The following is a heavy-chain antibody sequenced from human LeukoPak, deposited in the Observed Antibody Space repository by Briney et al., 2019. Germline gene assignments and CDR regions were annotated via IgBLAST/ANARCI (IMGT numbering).Heavy chain of an antibody. D-gene: IGHD3-3*01. V-gene: IGHV3-74*01. CDR2: ISSDASIT. Sequence: GGSLRLSCAASGLTFSTYWMHWVRQDPGKGLVWVSRISSDASITSYADPVKGRFTISRDNAKNTLYLQMNSLRAEDTAVYYCARDESLGDLWSGYFDAFAIWGQGTMVTVSS. CDR1: GLTFSTYW. CDR3: ARDESLGDLWSGYFDAFAI. J-gene: IGHJ3*02.